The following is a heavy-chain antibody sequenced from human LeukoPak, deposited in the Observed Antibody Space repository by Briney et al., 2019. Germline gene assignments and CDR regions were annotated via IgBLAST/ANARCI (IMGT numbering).Heavy chain of an antibody. CDR3: ARVGRGNLPDNSGSYLTLPFDY. CDR2: INPNSGGT. D-gene: IGHD1-26*01. Sequence: GASLKVSCKASGYTFTGYYMHWVRQAPGQGLEWMGWINPNSGGTNYAQKFQGRVTMTRDTSISTAYMELSRLRSDDTAVYYCARVGRGNLPDNSGSYLTLPFDYWGQGTLVTVSS. CDR1: GYTFTGYY. V-gene: IGHV1-2*02. J-gene: IGHJ4*02.